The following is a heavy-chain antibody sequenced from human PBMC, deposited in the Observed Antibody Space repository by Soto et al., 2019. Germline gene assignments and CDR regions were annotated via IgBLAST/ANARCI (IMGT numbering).Heavy chain of an antibody. D-gene: IGHD6-19*01. CDR3: VRGGSDNSGWYIWFDP. J-gene: IGHJ5*02. Sequence: QVQLVQSGAEVKKPGSSVKVSCKTSGGTFSTHVIGWVRQAPGQGLEWMGGIVPKFGTTNYAHKFKGRVKITADESTSTAYREVSSLTSEDTAVYYCVRGGSDNSGWYIWFDPWGQGTLVTVSS. V-gene: IGHV1-69*01. CDR1: GGTFSTHV. CDR2: IVPKFGTT.